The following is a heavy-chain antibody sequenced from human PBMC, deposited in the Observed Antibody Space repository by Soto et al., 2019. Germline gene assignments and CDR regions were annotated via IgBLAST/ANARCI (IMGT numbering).Heavy chain of an antibody. J-gene: IGHJ5*01. Sequence: PGESLKISCKGSGYSFSNYWIVWVRRMPGKGLERMGMIYPGDSETKYSPSFQGQVTISADKSINTAYPQWISLKASDTAMYYCANRRGGNHDVWFDSWGQGTLVTVSS. CDR1: GYSFSNYW. CDR3: ANRRGGNHDVWFDS. D-gene: IGHD2-15*01. V-gene: IGHV5-51*01. CDR2: IYPGDSET.